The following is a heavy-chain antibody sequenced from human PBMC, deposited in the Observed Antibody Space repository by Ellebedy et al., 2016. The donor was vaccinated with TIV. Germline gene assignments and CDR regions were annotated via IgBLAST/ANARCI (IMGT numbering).Heavy chain of an antibody. Sequence: LRLSXSVSGDSINNHTYYWSWIRQPAGKRLEWIGRTSTTGSTDYNPSLKSRVTVSLDTSKNQFSLTLNSMAAADTAIYYCARGRGYYDSGNYPYFDYWGRGTLVTVSS. CDR2: TSTTGST. CDR1: GDSINNHTYY. D-gene: IGHD3-9*01. V-gene: IGHV4-61*02. CDR3: ARGRGYYDSGNYPYFDY. J-gene: IGHJ4*02.